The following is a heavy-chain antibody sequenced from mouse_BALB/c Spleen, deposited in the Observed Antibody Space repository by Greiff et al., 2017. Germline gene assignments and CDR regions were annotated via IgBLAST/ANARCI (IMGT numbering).Heavy chain of an antibody. CDR1: GYTFTDYE. J-gene: IGHJ3*01. CDR2: IDPETGGT. D-gene: IGHD2-2*01. Sequence: QVQLKESGAELVRPGASVTLSCKASGYTFTDYEMHWVKQTPVHGLEWIGAIDPETGGTAYNQKFKGKATLTADKSSSTAYMELRSLTSEDSAVYYCTRSYGYDGFAYWGQGTLVTVSA. V-gene: IGHV1-15*01. CDR3: TRSYGYDGFAY.